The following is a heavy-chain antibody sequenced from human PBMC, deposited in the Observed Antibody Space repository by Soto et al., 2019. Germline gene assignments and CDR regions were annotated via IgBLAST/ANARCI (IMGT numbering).Heavy chain of an antibody. J-gene: IGHJ2*01. Sequence: HPGGSLRLSCAASGFTFSGSAMHWVRQASGKGLEWVGRIRSKANSYATAYAASVKGRFTISRDDSKNTAYLQMNSLKTEDTAVYYCTRHVRIGYSYGPWWYFDLWGRGTLVTVSS. V-gene: IGHV3-73*01. CDR1: GFTFSGSA. D-gene: IGHD5-18*01. CDR3: TRHVRIGYSYGPWWYFDL. CDR2: IRSKANSYAT.